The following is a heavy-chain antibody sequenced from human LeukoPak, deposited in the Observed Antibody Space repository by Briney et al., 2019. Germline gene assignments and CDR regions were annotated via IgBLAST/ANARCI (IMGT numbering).Heavy chain of an antibody. V-gene: IGHV4-59*01. Sequence: SETLSLTCTVSGGAISNYYWSWIRQPPGKGLEWIGYIYYSGSTNYNPSLKSRVIISVDTSKNQFSLKLSSVTAADTAVYYCARGFTFDPWGQGTLVTVSS. CDR1: GGAISNYY. CDR3: ARGFTFDP. CDR2: IYYSGST. J-gene: IGHJ5*02.